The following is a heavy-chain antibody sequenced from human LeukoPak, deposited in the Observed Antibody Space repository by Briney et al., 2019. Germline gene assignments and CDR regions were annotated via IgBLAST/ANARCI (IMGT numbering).Heavy chain of an antibody. Sequence: GGSLRLSCAASGFTFSNYGMSWVRQAPGKGLEWVSAISGSGGSTYYADSVEGRFTISRDNAKNSLYLQMNSLRAEDTAVYYCAELGITMIGGVWGKGTTVTISS. CDR2: ISGSGGST. CDR3: AELGITMIGGV. J-gene: IGHJ6*04. D-gene: IGHD3-10*02. V-gene: IGHV3-23*01. CDR1: GFTFSNYG.